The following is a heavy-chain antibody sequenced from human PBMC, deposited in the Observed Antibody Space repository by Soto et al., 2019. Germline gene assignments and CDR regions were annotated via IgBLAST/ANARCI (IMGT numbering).Heavy chain of an antibody. CDR1: GYSFTSYW. CDR3: ARSSDTEGYYYGMDV. D-gene: IGHD6-19*01. Sequence: GESLKISCKGSGYSFTSYWIGWVRQMPGKGLEWMGIIYPGDSDTRYSPSFQGQVTISADKSISTAYLQWGSLKASDTAMYYCARSSDTEGYYYGMDVWGQGTTVTVSS. CDR2: IYPGDSDT. V-gene: IGHV5-51*01. J-gene: IGHJ6*02.